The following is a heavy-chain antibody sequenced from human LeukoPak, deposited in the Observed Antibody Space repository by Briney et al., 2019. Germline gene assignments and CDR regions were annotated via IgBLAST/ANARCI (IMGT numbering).Heavy chain of an antibody. CDR3: ARGFRLDY. CDR2: ISSSGSAM. D-gene: IGHD3-10*01. J-gene: IGHJ4*02. V-gene: IGHV3-48*03. Sequence: GGSLRLSCEASEFTFSSYEMNWVRPAPGEGLEWVSYISSSGSAMYYADSVKDRFTISRDNTKNSLYLQMNSLRAEDTAVYYCARGFRLDYWGQGTLVTVSS. CDR1: EFTFSSYE.